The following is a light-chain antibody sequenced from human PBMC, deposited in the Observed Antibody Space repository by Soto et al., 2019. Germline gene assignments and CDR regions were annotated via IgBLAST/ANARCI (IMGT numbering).Light chain of an antibody. CDR3: QQYGSSAWT. Sequence: ELVLTQSPGTLSLSPGERATLSCRASQRVSSTYLAWYQQKPGQAPRLLIYCASSRATGIPDRFSGSGSGTDFTLPISRLEPEDFAVYYCQQYGSSAWTFGQGTKVEIE. CDR2: CAS. J-gene: IGKJ1*01. V-gene: IGKV3-20*01. CDR1: QRVSSTY.